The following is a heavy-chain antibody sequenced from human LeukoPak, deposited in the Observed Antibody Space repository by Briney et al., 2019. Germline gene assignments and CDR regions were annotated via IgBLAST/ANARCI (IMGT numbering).Heavy chain of an antibody. V-gene: IGHV4-38-2*02. D-gene: IGHD4-17*01. J-gene: IGHJ4*02. CDR2: IYHSGST. Sequence: SETLSLTCTVSGYSISSGYYWGWIRQPPGKGLEWIGSIYHSGSTYYNPSLKSRVTISVDTSKNQFSLKLSPVTAADTAVYYCAGRGKYDYGDYPRLGFDYWGQGTLVTVSS. CDR1: GYSISSGYY. CDR3: AGRGKYDYGDYPRLGFDY.